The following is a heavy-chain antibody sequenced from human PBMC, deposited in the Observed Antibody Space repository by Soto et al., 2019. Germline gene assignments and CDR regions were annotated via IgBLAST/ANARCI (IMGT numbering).Heavy chain of an antibody. V-gene: IGHV1-69*13. J-gene: IGHJ3*02. CDR2: IIPIFGTA. D-gene: IGHD3-22*01. Sequence: GASVKVSCKASGGTFSSYAISWVRQAPGQGLEWMGGIIPIFGTANYAQKFQGRVTITADESTSTAYMELSSLRSEDTAVYYCATGTHYDSSGLPDAFDIWGQGTMVTVSS. CDR3: ATGTHYDSSGLPDAFDI. CDR1: GGTFSSYA.